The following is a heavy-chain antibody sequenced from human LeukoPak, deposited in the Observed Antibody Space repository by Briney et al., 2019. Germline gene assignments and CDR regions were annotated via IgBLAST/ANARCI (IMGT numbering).Heavy chain of an antibody. Sequence: PGGSLRLSCAASGFTFSSYWMHWVRQAPGKGLVWVSRINSDGSSTSYADSVKGRFTISRDNAKSTLYLQMNSLRAEDTAVYYCARLSGYYYYYGMDVWGKGTTVTVSS. CDR3: ARLSGYYYYYGMDV. V-gene: IGHV3-74*01. D-gene: IGHD5-12*01. CDR2: INSDGSST. CDR1: GFTFSSYW. J-gene: IGHJ6*04.